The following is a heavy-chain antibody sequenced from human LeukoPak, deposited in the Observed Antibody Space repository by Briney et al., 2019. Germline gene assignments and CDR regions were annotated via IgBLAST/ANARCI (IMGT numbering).Heavy chain of an antibody. Sequence: GALRLSCAASGFSVSDTYMSWVRQAPGKGLEWVSLLYSGGSTHYADSVKGRFTISRDKSKNMLSLQMNSLRAEDTAVYYCARGKSGIYTRPFDYWGQGTLVTVSP. CDR3: ARGKSGIYTRPFDY. V-gene: IGHV3-66*01. CDR2: LYSGGST. D-gene: IGHD1-26*01. J-gene: IGHJ4*02. CDR1: GFSVSDTY.